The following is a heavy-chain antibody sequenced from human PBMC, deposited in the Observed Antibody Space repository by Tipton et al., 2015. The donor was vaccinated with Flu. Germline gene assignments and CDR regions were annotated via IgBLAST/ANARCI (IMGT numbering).Heavy chain of an antibody. D-gene: IGHD5-12*01. Sequence: TLSLTCIVSGGSITSYYWSWVRQPAGKGLEWIGHIYASGSTNYNPSLRSRVTMSVDTSKNQFSLHLSSVTAADTAVYYCAREVATIGRWFDPWGQGTLVTVSS. V-gene: IGHV4-4*07. CDR1: GGSITSYY. J-gene: IGHJ5*02. CDR2: IYASGST. CDR3: AREVATIGRWFDP.